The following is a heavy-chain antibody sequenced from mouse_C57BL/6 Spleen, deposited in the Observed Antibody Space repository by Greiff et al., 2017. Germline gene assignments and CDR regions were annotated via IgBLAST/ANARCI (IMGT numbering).Heavy chain of an antibody. D-gene: IGHD3-1*01. CDR2: INPNNGGT. CDR1: GYTFTDYY. V-gene: IGHV1-26*01. CDR3: ASSGGFAY. Sequence: VQLQQSGPELVKPGASVKISCKASGYTFTDYYMNWVKQSHGKSLEWIGDINPNNGGTSYNQKFKGKATLTVDKSSSTAYMELRSLTSEDSAVYYCASSGGFAYWGQGTLVTVSA. J-gene: IGHJ3*01.